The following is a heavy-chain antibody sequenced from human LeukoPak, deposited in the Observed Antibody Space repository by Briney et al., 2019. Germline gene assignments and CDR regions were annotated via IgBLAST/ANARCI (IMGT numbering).Heavy chain of an antibody. V-gene: IGHV3-30*03. CDR2: ISYDGSNK. CDR3: ARDGTPGYSSSWYFDY. CDR1: GFTFSSYG. Sequence: GGSLRLSCAASGFTFSSYGMSWVRQAPGKGLEWVAVISYDGSNKYYADSVKGRFTISRDNSKNTLYLQMNSLRAEDKAVYYCARDGTPGYSSSWYFDYWGQGTLVTVSS. J-gene: IGHJ4*02. D-gene: IGHD6-13*01.